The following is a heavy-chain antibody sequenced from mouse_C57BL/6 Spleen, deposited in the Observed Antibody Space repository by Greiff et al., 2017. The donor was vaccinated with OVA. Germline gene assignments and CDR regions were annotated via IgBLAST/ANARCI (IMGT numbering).Heavy chain of an antibody. CDR3: ARLTTVVARYFDY. V-gene: IGHV14-2*01. Sequence: EVKLMESGAELVKPGASVKLSCTASGFNIKDYYMHWVKQRTEQGLEWIGRIDPEDGETKYAPKFQGKATITADTSSNTAYLQRSSLTSEDTAVYYCARLTTVVARYFDYWGQGTTLTVSS. D-gene: IGHD1-1*01. CDR1: GFNIKDYY. CDR2: IDPEDGET. J-gene: IGHJ2*01.